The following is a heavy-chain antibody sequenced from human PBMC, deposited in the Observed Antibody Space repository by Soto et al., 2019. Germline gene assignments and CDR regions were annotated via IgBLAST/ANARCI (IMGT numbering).Heavy chain of an antibody. Sequence: QVQLVESGGGVVQPGRSLRLSCAASGFTFSSYGMHWVRQAPGKGLEWVAVISYDGSNKYYADSVKGRFTISRDNSKNTLYLQMNSLRAEDTAVYYCAKDGGGDYGYSPTPDCWGQGTLVTVSS. CDR2: ISYDGSNK. J-gene: IGHJ4*02. D-gene: IGHD4-17*01. CDR3: AKDGGGDYGYSPTPDC. CDR1: GFTFSSYG. V-gene: IGHV3-30*18.